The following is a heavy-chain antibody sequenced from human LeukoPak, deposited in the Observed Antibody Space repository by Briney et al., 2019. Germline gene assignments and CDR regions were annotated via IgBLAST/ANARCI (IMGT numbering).Heavy chain of an antibody. CDR1: GGSFSGYY. J-gene: IGHJ3*01. CDR3: AGGLR. CDR2: INHSGST. D-gene: IGHD3-16*01. V-gene: IGHV4-34*01. Sequence: SETLSLTCAVYGGSFSGYYWSWIRQPPGKGLEWIGEINHSGSTNYNPSLKSRVTISVDTSKNQFSLRLTSVTAADTALYVCAGGLRWGRGTMVTVSS.